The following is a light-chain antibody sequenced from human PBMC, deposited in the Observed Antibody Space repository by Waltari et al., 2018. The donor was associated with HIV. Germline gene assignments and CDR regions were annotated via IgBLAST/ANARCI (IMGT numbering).Light chain of an antibody. Sequence: YELTQPPSVSVSPGQTAAITCSGDALPTQYSFWYQQRPGQAPGRLILQNTQRASGIPERFSGSISGTTVTLTLSGVQTEDEADYYCHSVDAGGTQVVFGGGTKLSVL. V-gene: IGLV3-25*03. CDR3: HSVDAGGTQVV. CDR1: ALPTQY. CDR2: QNT. J-gene: IGLJ2*01.